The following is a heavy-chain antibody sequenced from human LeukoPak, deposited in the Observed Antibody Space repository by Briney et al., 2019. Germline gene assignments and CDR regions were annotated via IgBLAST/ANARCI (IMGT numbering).Heavy chain of an antibody. CDR2: ISGSGGST. D-gene: IGHD6-19*01. V-gene: IGHV3-23*01. CDR1: GFTFSSYA. CDR3: AKGEERAVAYYYGMDV. Sequence: GGSLRLSCAAFGFTFSSYAMSWVRQAPGKGLEWVSAISGSGGSTYYADSVKGRFTISRDNSKNTLYLQMNSLRAEDTAVYYCAKGEERAVAYYYGMDVWGQGTTVTVSS. J-gene: IGHJ6*02.